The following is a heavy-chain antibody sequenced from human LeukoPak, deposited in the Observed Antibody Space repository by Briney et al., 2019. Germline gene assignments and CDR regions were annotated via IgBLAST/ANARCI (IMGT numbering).Heavy chain of an antibody. CDR2: IYHSGST. V-gene: IGHV4-38-2*02. CDR1: GYSISSGYY. D-gene: IGHD4-17*01. J-gene: IGHJ4*02. Sequence: SETLSLTCTVSGYSISSGYYWGWIRQPPGKGLEWIGSIYHSGSTYYNPSLKSRVTISVDTSKNQFSLKLSSVTAADTAVYYCARGGDSLGYWGQGTLVTVSS. CDR3: ARGGDSLGY.